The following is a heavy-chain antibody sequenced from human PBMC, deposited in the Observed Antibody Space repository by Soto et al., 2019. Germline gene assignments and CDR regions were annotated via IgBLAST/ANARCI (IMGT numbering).Heavy chain of an antibody. D-gene: IGHD4-17*01. Sequence: SVKVSCKASGYSFTSHYIHWVRQAPGQGLEWMGRIIPILGIANYAQKFQGRVTITADKSTSTAYMELSSLRSEDTAVYYCARGTITVTIDYWGQGTLVTVSS. J-gene: IGHJ4*02. CDR3: ARGTITVTIDY. CDR1: GYSFTSHY. CDR2: IIPILGIA. V-gene: IGHV1-69*04.